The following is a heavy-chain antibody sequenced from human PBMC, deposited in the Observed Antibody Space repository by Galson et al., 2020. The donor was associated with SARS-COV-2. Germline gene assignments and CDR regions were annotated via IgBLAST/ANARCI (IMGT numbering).Heavy chain of an antibody. J-gene: IGHJ4*02. Sequence: GESLKTSCAASGFTFSSYAMHWVRQDPGKGLEWVAVISYDGSNKYYADPVKGRFTISRDNSKNTLYLQMNSLRAEDTAVYYCARDCNSGYALYYFDYWGQGTLVTVSS. CDR3: ARDCNSGYALYYFDY. CDR1: GFTFSSYA. D-gene: IGHD5-12*01. CDR2: ISYDGSNK. V-gene: IGHV3-30*04.